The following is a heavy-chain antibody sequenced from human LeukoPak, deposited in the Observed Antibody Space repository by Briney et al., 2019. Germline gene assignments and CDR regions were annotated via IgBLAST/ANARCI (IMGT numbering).Heavy chain of an antibody. CDR3: AKDKTRGPGDY. V-gene: IGHV3-43*02. CDR1: GFTFDDYA. Sequence: PGGSLRLSCAASGFTFDDYAMHWVRQTPGKGLECVSLISEDGGDTWYADSVKGRFTISRDNSKNSLYLQMNSLRAEDTAFYYSAKDKTRGPGDYWGQGTLVTVSS. CDR2: ISEDGGDT. J-gene: IGHJ4*02. D-gene: IGHD1-14*01.